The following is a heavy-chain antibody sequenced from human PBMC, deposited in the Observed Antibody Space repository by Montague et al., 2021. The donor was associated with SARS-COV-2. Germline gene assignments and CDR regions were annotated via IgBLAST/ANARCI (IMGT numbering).Heavy chain of an antibody. Sequence: SETLSLTCAVYGGSFSGYYWSWIRQPPGKGLEWIGEINHSGSTNYNPSLKSRVTISVDTSKNQFSLKLSSVTAADTAVYYCARGDIAVVPAALGIAFYYYYYMDVWGKGTTVTVSS. J-gene: IGHJ6*03. CDR2: INHSGST. CDR3: ARGDIAVVPAALGIAFYYYYYMDV. V-gene: IGHV4-34*01. CDR1: GGSFSGYY. D-gene: IGHD2-2*01.